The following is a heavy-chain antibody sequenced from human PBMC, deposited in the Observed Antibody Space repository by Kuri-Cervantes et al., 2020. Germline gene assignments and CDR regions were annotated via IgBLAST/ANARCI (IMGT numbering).Heavy chain of an antibody. CDR1: GFTFDDYA. J-gene: IGHJ3*02. D-gene: IGHD6-19*01. CDR2: ISWNSGSI. Sequence: SLKISCAASGFTFDDYAMHWVRQTPGKGLEWVSGISWNSGSIGYADSVKGRFTISRDNAKNSLYLQMNSLRAEDMAVYYCARVSRIAVAGSGAFDMWGQGTMVTVS. CDR3: ARVSRIAVAGSGAFDM. V-gene: IGHV3-9*03.